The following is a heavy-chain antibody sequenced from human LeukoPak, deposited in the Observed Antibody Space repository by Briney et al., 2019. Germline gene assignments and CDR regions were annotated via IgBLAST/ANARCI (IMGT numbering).Heavy chain of an antibody. J-gene: IGHJ4*02. CDR1: GVSINSGDYY. D-gene: IGHD1-26*01. CDR2: IYYSGST. CDR3: AREWSGSYYFDY. V-gene: IGHV4-31*03. Sequence: SETLSLTCTVSGVSINSGDYYWNWIRQHPGKGLEWIGYIYYSGSTYYNPSLKSRVTISVDTSKNQFSLKLTSVTAADTAVYYCAREWSGSYYFDYWGQGTLVTVSS.